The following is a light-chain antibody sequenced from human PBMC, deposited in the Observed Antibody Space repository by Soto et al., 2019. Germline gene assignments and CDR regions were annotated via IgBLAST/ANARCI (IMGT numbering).Light chain of an antibody. J-gene: IGKJ5*01. CDR1: QSVSSSY. Sequence: GVTLKTRSLSLSPRERGTLSCGASQSVSSSYLAWYQQKPGQAPRLLIYGASSRATGIPDRFSGSGSGADFTLTISRLEPEDFAVYYCQQYGSSPLFGQGTRLEI. V-gene: IGKV3-20*01. CDR3: QQYGSSPL. CDR2: GAS.